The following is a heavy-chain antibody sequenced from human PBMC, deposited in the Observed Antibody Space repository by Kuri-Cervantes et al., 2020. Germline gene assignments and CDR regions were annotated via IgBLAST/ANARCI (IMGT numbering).Heavy chain of an antibody. D-gene: IGHD5-18*01. J-gene: IGHJ3*02. V-gene: IGHV3-48*02. CDR3: AKDHNYGWAPHAFDI. Sequence: GGSLRLSCAASGFTLSNYNIHWVRQAPGKGLEWVSSILKSSTTIYYADSVTGRLTISRDNAKNSLLLHINSLGDEDTAVYYCAKDHNYGWAPHAFDIWGRGTMVTVSS. CDR1: GFTLSNYN. CDR2: ILKSSTTI.